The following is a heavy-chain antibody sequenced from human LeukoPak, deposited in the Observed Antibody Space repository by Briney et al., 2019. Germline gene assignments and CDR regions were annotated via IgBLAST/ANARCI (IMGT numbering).Heavy chain of an antibody. D-gene: IGHD3-10*01. Sequence: ASVKVSCKASGYTFTGYYMHWVRQAPGQGLEWMGRINPNSGGTNYAQKFPGRVTMTRDTSISTAYMELSRLRSDDTAVYYCARENYYGSEIDYWGQGTLVTVSS. J-gene: IGHJ4*02. V-gene: IGHV1-2*06. CDR1: GYTFTGYY. CDR2: INPNSGGT. CDR3: ARENYYGSEIDY.